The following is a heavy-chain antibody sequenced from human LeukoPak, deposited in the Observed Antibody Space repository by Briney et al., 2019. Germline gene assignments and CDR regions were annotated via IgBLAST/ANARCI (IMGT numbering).Heavy chain of an antibody. CDR1: KFTFSNYG. CDR3: ACMTIPIYYYYYGMDV. J-gene: IGHJ6*02. V-gene: IGHV3-30*03. D-gene: IGHD2-21*01. Sequence: GGSLRLSCTASKFTFSNYGMQWVRQAPGKGLEWVAVISSDGGTKYYADSVKGRFTLSRDNPKNTVYLQMNSLRAEDTAVYYCACMTIPIYYYYYGMDVWGQGTTVTVSS. CDR2: ISSDGGTK.